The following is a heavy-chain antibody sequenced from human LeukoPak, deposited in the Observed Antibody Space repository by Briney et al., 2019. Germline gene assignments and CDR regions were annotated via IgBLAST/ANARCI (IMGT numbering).Heavy chain of an antibody. Sequence: ASVKVSCKASGYTFTGYYMHWVRQAPGQGLEWMGWISAYNGNTNYAQKLQGRVTMTTDTSTSTAYMELRSLRSDDTAVYYCARDRSSIVVVVAARGNWFDPWGQGTLVTVSS. CDR3: ARDRSSIVVVVAARGNWFDP. D-gene: IGHD2-15*01. CDR1: GYTFTGYY. CDR2: ISAYNGNT. J-gene: IGHJ5*02. V-gene: IGHV1-18*04.